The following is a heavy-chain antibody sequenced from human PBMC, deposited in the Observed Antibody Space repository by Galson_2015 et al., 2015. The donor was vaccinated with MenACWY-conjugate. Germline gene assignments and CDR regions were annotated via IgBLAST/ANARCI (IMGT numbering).Heavy chain of an antibody. J-gene: IGHJ6*02. V-gene: IGHV1-69*04. CDR2: VIPILGEV. CDR3: AGGVAGCYSYYGLDV. CDR1: GGTFTTFG. Sequence: SVKVSCKASGGTFTTFGISWVRQAPGQGLECVGRVIPILGEVTYAQEFQGRVTITADKSTWTAYMELSSLRSDDTAVYYCAGGVAGCYSYYGLDVWGQGSKIIVSS. D-gene: IGHD3-16*01.